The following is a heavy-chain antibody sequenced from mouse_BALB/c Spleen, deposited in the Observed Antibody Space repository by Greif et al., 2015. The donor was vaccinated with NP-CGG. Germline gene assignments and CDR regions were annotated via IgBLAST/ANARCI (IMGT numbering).Heavy chain of an antibody. D-gene: IGHD2-2*01. CDR1: GYTFTSYY. CDR2: INPSNGGX. CDR3: TRRAYGYDVPWFAY. Sequence: QVQLQQSGAELVKPGASGKLSCKASGYTFTSYYMYWVKQRPGQGLEWIGAINPSNGGXNFNEKFKSKATLTVDKSSSTAYMQLSSLTSEDSAVYYCTRRAYGYDVPWFAYWGQGTLVTVSA. V-gene: IGHV1S81*02. J-gene: IGHJ3*01.